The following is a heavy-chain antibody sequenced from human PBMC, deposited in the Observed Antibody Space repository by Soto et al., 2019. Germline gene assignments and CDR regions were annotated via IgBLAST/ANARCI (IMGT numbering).Heavy chain of an antibody. CDR2: ISAGGGGT. J-gene: IGHJ4*02. Sequence: EVQLLESGGGLVQPGGSLRLSCAASGFTFSSYAMTWVRQAPGKGLEWVSAISAGGGGTYYAESVKGRFTISRDNSKNTLYLQMNSLRAEDTAVYYGAKTDGNVVVATKSDYWGQGTLVTVSS. CDR1: GFTFSSYA. V-gene: IGHV3-23*01. CDR3: AKTDGNVVVATKSDY. D-gene: IGHD2-15*01.